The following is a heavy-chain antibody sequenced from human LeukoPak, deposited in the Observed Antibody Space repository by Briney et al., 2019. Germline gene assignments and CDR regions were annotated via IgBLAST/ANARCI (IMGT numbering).Heavy chain of an antibody. V-gene: IGHV3-21*01. CDR2: ISSSSSYI. CDR1: GFTFSTYW. J-gene: IGHJ3*02. D-gene: IGHD3-22*01. CDR3: ATSSITMIVVVIPGAFDI. Sequence: GGSLRLSCAASGFTFSTYWMSWVRQAPGKGLEWVSSISSSSSYIYYADSVKGRFTISRDNAKNSLYLQMNSLRAEDTAVYYCATSSITMIVVVIPGAFDIWGQGTMVTVSS.